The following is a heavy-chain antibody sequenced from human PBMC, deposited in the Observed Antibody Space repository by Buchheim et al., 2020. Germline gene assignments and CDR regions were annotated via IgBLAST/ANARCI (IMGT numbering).Heavy chain of an antibody. V-gene: IGHV4-34*01. CDR1: GGSFSGYY. D-gene: IGHD6-6*01. Sequence: QVQLQQWGAGLLKPSETLSLTCAVYGGSFSGYYWSWIRQPPGKGLEWIGEINHSGSTNYNPSLKSRVTISVDTSKNKFSLKLSSVTAADTAVYYCARGLFGVAARRGYYYYYYMDVWGKGTT. CDR3: ARGLFGVAARRGYYYYYYMDV. J-gene: IGHJ6*03. CDR2: INHSGST.